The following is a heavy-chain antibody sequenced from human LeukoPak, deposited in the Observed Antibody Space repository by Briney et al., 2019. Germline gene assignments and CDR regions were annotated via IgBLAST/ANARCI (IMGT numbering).Heavy chain of an antibody. V-gene: IGHV3-23*01. Sequence: GGSLRLSCAASGFTFSGYGMSWVRQAPGKGLEWVSAISGSGGSTYYADSVKGRFTISRDNSKNTLYLQMNSLRAEDTAVYYCAGFVVTADDYWGQGTLVTVSS. CDR3: AGFVVTADDY. CDR1: GFTFSGYG. CDR2: ISGSGGST. J-gene: IGHJ4*02. D-gene: IGHD2-21*02.